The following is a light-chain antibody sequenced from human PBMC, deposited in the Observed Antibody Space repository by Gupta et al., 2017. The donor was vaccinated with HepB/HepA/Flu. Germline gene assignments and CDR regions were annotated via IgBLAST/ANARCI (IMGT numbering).Light chain of an antibody. V-gene: IGKV4-1*01. CDR2: WAS. CDR1: LNVLYTTSNQNH. J-gene: IGKJ4*01. CDR3: QQEESTPLI. Sequence: VLTQSSDSLTESLGDRASINCTASLNVLYTTSNQNHVSWYQQKPGQPPKQLISWASTRDSGVPDRFSGRGSGTDVTPHISRLQAEDGAVYYCQQEESTPLIFGRGTKVEIK.